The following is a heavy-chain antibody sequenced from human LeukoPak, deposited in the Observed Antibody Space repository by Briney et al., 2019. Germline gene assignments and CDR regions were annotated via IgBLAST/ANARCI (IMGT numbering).Heavy chain of an antibody. Sequence: GGSLRLSCAASGFTFSSYSMNWVRQAPGKGLEWVSSISSSSSYIYYADSVKGRFTISRDNAKNSLYLQMNSLRAEDTAVYYCAILQSCYYGMDVWGQGTAVTVSS. CDR2: ISSSSSYI. J-gene: IGHJ6*02. D-gene: IGHD4-11*01. CDR1: GFTFSSYS. CDR3: AILQSCYYGMDV. V-gene: IGHV3-21*01.